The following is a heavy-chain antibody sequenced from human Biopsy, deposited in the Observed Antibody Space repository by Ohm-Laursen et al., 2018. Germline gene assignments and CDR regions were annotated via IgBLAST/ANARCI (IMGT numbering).Heavy chain of an antibody. CDR2: MSPNTGNT. D-gene: IGHD1-26*01. CDR3: ARWETTLGRSLDS. V-gene: IGHV1-8*01. Sequence: GATVKLSCKASGYTFTSHDINWVRQATGQGLEWMGWMSPNTGNTVYAQRFQDRVTMTSDTSTGTAYMELTSLTSDDTAVYFCARWETTLGRSLDSWGQGTLVAVSS. J-gene: IGHJ4*02. CDR1: GYTFTSHD.